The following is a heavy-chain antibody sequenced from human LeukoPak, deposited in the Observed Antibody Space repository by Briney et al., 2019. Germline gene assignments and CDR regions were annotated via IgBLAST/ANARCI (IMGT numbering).Heavy chain of an antibody. D-gene: IGHD6-13*01. J-gene: IGHJ6*02. CDR2: INPSGGST. CDR3: AREKQLTGNYYYGMDV. CDR1: GYTFTSYY. Sequence: ASVTVSCKASGYTFTSYYMHWVRQTPGQGLEWMGIINPSGGSTSYAQKFQGRVTMTRDTSTSTVYMELSSLRSEDTAVYYCAREKQLTGNYYYGMDVWGQGTTVTVSS. V-gene: IGHV1-46*01.